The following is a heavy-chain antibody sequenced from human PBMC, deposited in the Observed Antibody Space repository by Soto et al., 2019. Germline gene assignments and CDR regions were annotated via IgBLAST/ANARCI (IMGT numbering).Heavy chain of an antibody. J-gene: IGHJ5*02. CDR2: IYYSGST. CDR1: GGSISSYY. V-gene: IGHV4-59*01. D-gene: IGHD4-17*01. Sequence: SETLSLTCTVSGGSISSYYWSWIRQPPGKGLEWIGYIYYSGSTNYNPSLKSRVTISEDTSKNQFSLKLSSVTAADTAVYFCARDFTDYGEANWFDPWGQGTLVT. CDR3: ARDFTDYGEANWFDP.